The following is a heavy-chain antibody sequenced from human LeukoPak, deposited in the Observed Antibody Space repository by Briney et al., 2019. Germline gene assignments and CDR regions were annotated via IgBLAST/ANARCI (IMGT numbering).Heavy chain of an antibody. CDR1: GFTFSDYY. V-gene: IGHV3-11*05. CDR3: ARDKVYGDYGDY. J-gene: IGHJ4*02. CDR2: ISSSSSYT. Sequence: PGGSLRLSCAASGFTFSDYYMSWIRQAPGKGLEWVSYISSSSSYTNYADSVKGRFTISRDNAKNSLCLQMNSLRAEDTAVYCCARDKVYGDYGDYWGQGTLVTVSS. D-gene: IGHD4-17*01.